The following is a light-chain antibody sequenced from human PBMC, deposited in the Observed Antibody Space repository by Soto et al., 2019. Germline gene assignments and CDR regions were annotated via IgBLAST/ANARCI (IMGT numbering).Light chain of an antibody. CDR2: AAS. CDR3: HQSFSSPRT. Sequence: DIPMTQSPSSLSASVGDRVTITCRASEGISSYLNWYQLKPGTAPKLLIYAASNLQSGVPPRFSGSGSGKDFTLTIAALQPDDFATYYCHQSFSSPRTFGQGTKVEVK. J-gene: IGKJ1*01. V-gene: IGKV1-39*01. CDR1: EGISSY.